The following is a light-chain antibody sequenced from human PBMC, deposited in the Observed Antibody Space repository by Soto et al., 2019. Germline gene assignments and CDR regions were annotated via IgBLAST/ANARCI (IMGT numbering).Light chain of an antibody. CDR2: DAC. CDR3: HQYSSFCWT. V-gene: IGKV1-5*01. Sequence: IRMTQSRPTMSGYGGDRVTXTCWASQSISKWLAWHQQKPGKARKLLIYDACNLDIGVPSRFSGTGSGTEFTLTISSLQPGDFATYLCHQYSSFCWTLGQGIKLDI. J-gene: IGKJ1*01. CDR1: QSISKW.